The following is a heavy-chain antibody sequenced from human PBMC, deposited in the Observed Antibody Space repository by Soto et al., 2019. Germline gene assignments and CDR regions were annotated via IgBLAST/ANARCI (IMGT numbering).Heavy chain of an antibody. CDR3: ARENPVQAWLQHFDH. CDR1: GLSFSSFA. J-gene: IGHJ4*01. D-gene: IGHD5-12*01. V-gene: IGHV3-48*03. CDR2: ISDDGASI. Sequence: GGSLSLSCEASGLSFSSFAMNWVRQAPGRGLEWVSYISDDGASIYYADSLKRRFTNSRDNAKNSLSLPMNNLRADDTAVYYCARENPVQAWLQHFDHWGLGTLGTVSS.